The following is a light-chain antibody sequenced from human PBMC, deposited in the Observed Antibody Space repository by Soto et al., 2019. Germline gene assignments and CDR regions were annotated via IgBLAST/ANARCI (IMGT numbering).Light chain of an antibody. CDR1: QSTNSN. V-gene: IGKV1-39*01. CDR2: AAF. Sequence: DIQMTQSPSSLSASVGDRVTLTCRASQSTNSNLNWYQQKPAKAPKLLIYAAFNLQSGVPSRFSGSGSGTDFTLTINSLQPEDFATYYCQQSHSTPFTFGPGTIVDIK. J-gene: IGKJ3*01. CDR3: QQSHSTPFT.